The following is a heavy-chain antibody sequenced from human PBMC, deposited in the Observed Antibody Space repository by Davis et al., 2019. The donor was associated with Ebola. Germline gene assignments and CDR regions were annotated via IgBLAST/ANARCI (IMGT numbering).Heavy chain of an antibody. J-gene: IGHJ6*02. CDR2: IYHSGST. CDR1: GGSISSSNW. CDR3: AAAPTLYCSGGSCYSYYGMDV. D-gene: IGHD2-15*01. Sequence: SETLSLTCAVSGGSISSSNWWSWVRQPPGKGLEWIGEIYHSGSTNYNPSLQSRVTISVDKSKNQFSLKLSSVTAADTAVYYCAAAPTLYCSGGSCYSYYGMDVWGQGTTVTVSS. V-gene: IGHV4-4*02.